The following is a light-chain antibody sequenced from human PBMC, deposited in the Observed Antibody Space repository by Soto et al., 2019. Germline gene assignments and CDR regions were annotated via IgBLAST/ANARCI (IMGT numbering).Light chain of an antibody. CDR3: QSYDRSLNDWV. Sequence: QSVLTQPPSVSGAPGQRVTISCTGSSSNIGAGFDVHWYQQLPGTAPKLLIYGNNNRPSGVPDRFSGSKSGTSASLAITGLQADDEADYYCQSYDRSLNDWVFGGGTKLTVL. CDR1: SSNIGAGFD. V-gene: IGLV1-40*01. CDR2: GNN. J-gene: IGLJ3*02.